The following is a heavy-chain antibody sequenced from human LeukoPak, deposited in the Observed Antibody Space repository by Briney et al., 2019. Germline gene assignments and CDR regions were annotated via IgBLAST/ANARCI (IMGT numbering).Heavy chain of an antibody. CDR3: AKDGHCPDVVCPTKIVVAGYLDY. CDR2: IRAGREYT. V-gene: IGHV3-23*01. Sequence: GGSLRLSCRASGFTFSTYSMNWVRQAPGGGLEWVSVIRAGREYTYYADSVKGRFTISRDNSKNMLYLQMNSLRAEDTAIYYCAKDGHCPDVVCPTKIVVAGYLDYWGQGTLVTVSS. CDR1: GFTFSTYS. J-gene: IGHJ4*02. D-gene: IGHD6-19*01.